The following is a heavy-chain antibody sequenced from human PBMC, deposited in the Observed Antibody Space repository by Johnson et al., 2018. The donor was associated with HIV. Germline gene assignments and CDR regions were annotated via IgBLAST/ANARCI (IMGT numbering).Heavy chain of an antibody. D-gene: IGHD3-10*01. V-gene: IGHV3-30*02. J-gene: IGHJ3*02. CDR2: IRYDGNNK. CDR3: AKPPLGVDITLVWVPDDVFDI. Sequence: QVQLVESGGGVVQPGGSLRLSCAASGFTFSSYGMHWVRQAPGKGLEWVAFIRYDGNNKYFADSVKGRFTISRDNSKNTLYLQMNSLRAEDTAVYYCAKPPLGVDITLVWVPDDVFDILGQGTMVTVSS. CDR1: GFTFSSYG.